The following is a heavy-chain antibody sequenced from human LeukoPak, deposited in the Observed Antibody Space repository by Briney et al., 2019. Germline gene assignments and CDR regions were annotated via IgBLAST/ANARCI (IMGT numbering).Heavy chain of an antibody. CDR3: ARDTLLVVITNTPYFDY. J-gene: IGHJ4*02. CDR2: IYHSGST. D-gene: IGHD3-22*01. V-gene: IGHV4-38-2*02. Sequence: SETLSLTCTVSGYSISSGYYWGWIRQPPGKGLEWIGSIYHSGSTYYNPSLKSRVTISVDMSKNQFSLKLSSVTAADTAVYYCARDTLLVVITNTPYFDYWGQGTLVTVSS. CDR1: GYSISSGYY.